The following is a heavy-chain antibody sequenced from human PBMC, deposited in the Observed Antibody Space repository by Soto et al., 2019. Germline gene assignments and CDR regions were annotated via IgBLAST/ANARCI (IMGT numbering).Heavy chain of an antibody. CDR1: GFTFSSYG. CDR3: ARAPYCSSTSCSSIAAAGTGDY. J-gene: IGHJ4*02. V-gene: IGHV3-30*03. Sequence: QVQLVESGGGVVQPGRSLRLSCAASGFTFSSYGMHWVRQAPGKGLEWVAVISYDGSNKYYADSVKGRFTISRDNSKNTLYLQMNSLRAEDTAVYYCARAPYCSSTSCSSIAAAGTGDYWGQGTLVTVSS. CDR2: ISYDGSNK. D-gene: IGHD2-2*01.